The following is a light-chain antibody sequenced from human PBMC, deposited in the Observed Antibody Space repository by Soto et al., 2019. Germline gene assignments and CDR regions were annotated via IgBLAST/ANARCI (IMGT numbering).Light chain of an antibody. CDR3: QTWDTGIQV. CDR1: SGHSNYA. V-gene: IGLV4-69*01. Sequence: QLVLTQSPSASASLGASVKLTCTLNSGHSNYAIAWHQQQPKKGPRYLMKVNTDGSHNKGDGIPDRFSGSSSGAERYLTISSLQSEDEADYYCQTWDTGIQVFGGGTKLTVL. J-gene: IGLJ3*02. CDR2: VNTDGSH.